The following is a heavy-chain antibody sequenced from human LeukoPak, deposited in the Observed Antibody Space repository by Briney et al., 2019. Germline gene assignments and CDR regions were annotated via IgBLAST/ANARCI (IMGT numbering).Heavy chain of an antibody. CDR2: ISRGGSST. CDR1: GFTFSNYA. CDR3: VKDPAATAPFDY. V-gene: IGHV3-23*01. D-gene: IGHD2-2*01. J-gene: IGHJ4*02. Sequence: GGSLRLSCAASGFTFSNYAMIWVRQAPGKGLEWVSTISRGGSSTYYADSVKGRFTISRDNSKCTLYLQMNSLRAEDTAVYYCVKDPAATAPFDYWGQGTLVTVSS.